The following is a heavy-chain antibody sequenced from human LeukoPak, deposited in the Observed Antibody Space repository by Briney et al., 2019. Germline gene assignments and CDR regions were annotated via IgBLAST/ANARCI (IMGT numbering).Heavy chain of an antibody. CDR1: GGSISSGSYY. J-gene: IGHJ5*02. CDR2: IYYSGST. CDR3: ARDGISGYCSSTSCLNWFDP. D-gene: IGHD2-2*03. V-gene: IGHV4-39*07. Sequence: QPSQTLSLTCTVSGGSISSGSYYWGWIRQPPGKGLEWIGSIYYSGSTYYNPSLKSRVTISVDTSKNQFSLKLSSVTAADTAVYYCARDGISGYCSSTSCLNWFDPWGQGTLVTVSS.